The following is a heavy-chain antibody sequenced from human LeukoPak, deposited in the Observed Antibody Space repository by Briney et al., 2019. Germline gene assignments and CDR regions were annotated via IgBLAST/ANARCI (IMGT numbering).Heavy chain of an antibody. CDR2: IRSKANSYAT. Sequence: GGSLRLSCAASGFTFSGSAMHWVRQASGKGLEWVGRIRSKANSYATAYAASVKGRFTISRGDSKNTAYLQMNSLKTEDTAVYYCTRTDAYGYVDYDYWGQGTLVTVSS. V-gene: IGHV3-73*01. CDR3: TRTDAYGYVDYDY. D-gene: IGHD3-9*01. J-gene: IGHJ4*02. CDR1: GFTFSGSA.